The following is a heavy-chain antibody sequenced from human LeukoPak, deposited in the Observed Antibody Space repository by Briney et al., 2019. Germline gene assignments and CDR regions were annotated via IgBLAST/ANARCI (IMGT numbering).Heavy chain of an antibody. CDR3: ARGIVVPGNDY. Sequence: GGSLRLSCAASGFTFSTYWMNWVRQAPGKGLEWVANIKQDGSEKYYVDSVKGRFVVSRDNAKNSLYLQMNSLGAEDTAVYYCARGIVVPGNDYWGQGTLVTVSS. J-gene: IGHJ4*02. V-gene: IGHV3-7*01. CDR1: GFTFSTYW. D-gene: IGHD2-15*01. CDR2: IKQDGSEK.